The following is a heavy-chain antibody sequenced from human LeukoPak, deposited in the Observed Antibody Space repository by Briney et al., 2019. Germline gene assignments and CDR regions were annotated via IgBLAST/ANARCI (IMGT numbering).Heavy chain of an antibody. J-gene: IGHJ4*02. Sequence: GASVTVSCTASGYTFTSYAMHWVRQAPGQGLEWMGGIIPIFGTANYAQKFQGRVTITADESTSTAYMELSSLRSEDTAVYYCARERVEMATIANHFDYWGQGTLVTVSS. CDR2: IIPIFGTA. CDR3: ARERVEMATIANHFDY. V-gene: IGHV1-69*13. D-gene: IGHD5-24*01. CDR1: GYTFTSYA.